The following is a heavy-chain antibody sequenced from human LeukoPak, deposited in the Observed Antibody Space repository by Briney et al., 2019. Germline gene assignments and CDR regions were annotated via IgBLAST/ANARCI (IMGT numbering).Heavy chain of an antibody. CDR3: ARDQSYYGSGRHIDY. D-gene: IGHD3-10*01. V-gene: IGHV3-33*01. CDR1: GFTLSSYG. Sequence: QAGGSLRLSCAASGFTLSSYGMHWVRQAPGKGLEWVAVIWYDGSNKYYADSVKGRFTISRDNSKNTLYLQMNSLRAEDTAVYYCARDQSYYGSGRHIDYWGQGTLVTVSS. J-gene: IGHJ4*02. CDR2: IWYDGSNK.